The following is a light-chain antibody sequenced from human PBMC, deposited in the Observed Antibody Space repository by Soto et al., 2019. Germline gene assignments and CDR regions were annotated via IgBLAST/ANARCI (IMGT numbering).Light chain of an antibody. CDR2: GAS. CDR3: QHYSSSPLT. Sequence: EIVLTQSPGTLSLSPGERATLSCRASQSVSSSYLAWYQQKPGQAPRLLMYGASNRATGIPDRFSGSGSGTDFTLTISGLEPEDFAVYYCQHYSSSPLTFGGGTKVEI. V-gene: IGKV3-20*01. CDR1: QSVSSSY. J-gene: IGKJ4*01.